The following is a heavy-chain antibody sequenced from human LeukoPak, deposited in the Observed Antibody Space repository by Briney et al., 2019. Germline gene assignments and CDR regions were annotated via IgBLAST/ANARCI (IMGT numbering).Heavy chain of an antibody. J-gene: IGHJ4*02. CDR1: GYTFTSYD. V-gene: IGHV1-8*01. CDR2: MNPNSGNT. Sequence: GASVKVSCKASGYTFTSYDINWVRQAPGQGLEWMGRMNPNSGNTGYAQKFQGRVTMTRNTSISTAYMELSSLRSEDTAVYYCARVICSSTSCFDLFDYWGQGTLVTVSS. CDR3: ARVICSSTSCFDLFDY. D-gene: IGHD2-2*01.